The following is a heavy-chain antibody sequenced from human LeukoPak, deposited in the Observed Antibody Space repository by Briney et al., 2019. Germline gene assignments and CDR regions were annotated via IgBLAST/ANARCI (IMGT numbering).Heavy chain of an antibody. V-gene: IGHV3-73*01. Sequence: PGGSLRLSCAASGFTFSGSTMHWVRQASGKGLEWVGRTTSNYATAYAASVKGRFTISRDDSKNTAYLQMNSLKTEDTAVYYCTSLNSATCCSDYWGLGTLVTVSS. CDR1: GFTFSGST. J-gene: IGHJ4*02. D-gene: IGHD2-2*01. CDR2: TTSNYAT. CDR3: TSLNSATCCSDY.